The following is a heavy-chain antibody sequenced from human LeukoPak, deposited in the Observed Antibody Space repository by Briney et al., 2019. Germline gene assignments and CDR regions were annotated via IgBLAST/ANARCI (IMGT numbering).Heavy chain of an antibody. CDR1: GGSLNAYY. V-gene: IGHV4-34*01. CDR3: ARTYKSGRTGDFDY. Sequence: SETLSLTCAVSGGSLNAYYWTWIRQSPGKGLEWIGEINQIGRTNYNPSLKSRVTISLVTSKNQFSLKLSSVTAADTAVYHCARTYKSGRTGDFDYWGQGTLVTVSS. CDR2: INQIGRT. D-gene: IGHD3-10*01. J-gene: IGHJ4*02.